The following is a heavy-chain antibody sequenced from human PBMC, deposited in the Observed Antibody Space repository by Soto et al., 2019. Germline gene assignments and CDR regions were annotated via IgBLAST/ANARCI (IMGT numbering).Heavy chain of an antibody. J-gene: IGHJ6*02. V-gene: IGHV4-59*08. D-gene: IGHD3-10*01. Sequence: QVQLQESGPGLVKPSETLSLTCSVSGGSITSHYCSWFRQSPGKGLEWIGYIHHSGSTSYNPSLKSRVTMSVDTSKNQFSLKVSSVTAADTALYYCARQGFGQLHGLVDVWGPGTTVTVSS. CDR2: IHHSGST. CDR3: ARQGFGQLHGLVDV. CDR1: GGSITSHY.